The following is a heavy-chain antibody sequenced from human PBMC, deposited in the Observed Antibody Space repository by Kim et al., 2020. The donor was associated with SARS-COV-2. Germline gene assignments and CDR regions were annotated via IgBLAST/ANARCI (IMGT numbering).Heavy chain of an antibody. CDR1: GFPFNKFS. V-gene: IGHV3-48*02. Sequence: GGSLRLSCVASGFPFNKFSMNWVRQAPGRGLEWVSYISSSSSTIYYRDSVKGRFTISRDRAKNSLHRQMNTLRDEDTAVYYCARGSNAFEHWGRGILVTV. CDR3: ARGSNAFEH. CDR2: ISSSSSTI. D-gene: IGHD2-8*01. J-gene: IGHJ4*02.